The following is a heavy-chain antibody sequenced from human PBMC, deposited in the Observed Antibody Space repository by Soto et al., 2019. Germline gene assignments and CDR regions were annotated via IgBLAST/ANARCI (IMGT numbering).Heavy chain of an antibody. CDR2: IKQDGSEK. D-gene: IGHD2-2*02. CDR3: ARDRAFIYPHNYYYYGMDV. V-gene: IGHV3-7*01. J-gene: IGHJ6*02. Sequence: QLGGSLRLSCAASGFTFSRYWMSWVRQAPGKGLDWVANIKQDGSEKYYVDSVKGRFTISRDNAKNSLYLQMNSLRAEDTAVYYCARDRAFIYPHNYYYYGMDVWGQGTTVTVSS. CDR1: GFTFSRYW.